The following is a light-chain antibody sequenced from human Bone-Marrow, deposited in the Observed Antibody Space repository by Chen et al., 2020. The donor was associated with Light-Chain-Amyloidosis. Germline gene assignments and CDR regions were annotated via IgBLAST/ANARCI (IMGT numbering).Light chain of an antibody. CDR1: GLPKQY. CDR2: NDS. Sequence: SNDLTQPPSVSVSPGQPARISCSGDGLPKQYAYWYQQKPGQAPVLVIYNDSERPSGISERFSGSSSGTTATLTISGVQAEDEADYYCQSADSSDTHDVIFGGGTKLTVL. J-gene: IGLJ2*01. CDR3: QSADSSDTHDVI. V-gene: IGLV3-25*03.